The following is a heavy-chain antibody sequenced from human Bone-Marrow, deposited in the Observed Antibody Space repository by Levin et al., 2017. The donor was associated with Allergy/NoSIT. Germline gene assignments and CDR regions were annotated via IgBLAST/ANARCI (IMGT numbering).Heavy chain of an antibody. CDR1: GFTFRSYG. D-gene: IGHD2-15*01. V-gene: IGHV3-30*18. Sequence: PGGSLRLSCAASGFTFRSYGMHWVRQAPGKGLEWVAAISNDGNVKDYADSVTGRFTISKDNSKNTLYLQVNSLRPEDTGVYYCAKAAATSYYYYHGMDVWGQGTTVTVSS. CDR2: ISNDGNVK. CDR3: AKAAATSYYYYHGMDV. J-gene: IGHJ6*02.